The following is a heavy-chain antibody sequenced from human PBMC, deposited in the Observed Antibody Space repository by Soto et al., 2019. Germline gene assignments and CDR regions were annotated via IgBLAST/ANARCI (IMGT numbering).Heavy chain of an antibody. CDR2: ISGSGGST. Sequence: PGGSLRLSCAASGFSFINYAMSWVRQGPGKGLAWVSAISGSGGSTYYADSVKGRFTVSRDNSKNTLYLQMNSLRAEDTAVYYCAKGGGGGTTGFDSWGQGTLVTVSS. V-gene: IGHV3-23*01. J-gene: IGHJ5*01. CDR1: GFSFINYA. CDR3: AKGGGGGTTGFDS. D-gene: IGHD1-26*01.